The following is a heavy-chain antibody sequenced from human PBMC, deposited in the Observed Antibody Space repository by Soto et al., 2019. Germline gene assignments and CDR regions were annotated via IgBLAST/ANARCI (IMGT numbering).Heavy chain of an antibody. CDR3: ARRTCISSIRIPINY. D-gene: IGHD3-3*02. J-gene: IGHJ4*02. CDR2: IKEDGGEK. CDR1: GFTFSGYW. Sequence: SGGSLRLSCEASGFTFSGYWMSWVRQTPGKGLEWVASIKEDGGEKNYLDSAKGRFTISRDNAKNSLYLQMNSLRVEDTAVYYCARRTCISSIRIPINYWGEGTMVTVYS. V-gene: IGHV3-7*01.